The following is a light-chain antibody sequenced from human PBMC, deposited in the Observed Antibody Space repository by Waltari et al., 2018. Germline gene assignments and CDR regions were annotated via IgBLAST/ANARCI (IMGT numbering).Light chain of an antibody. V-gene: IGKV2-30*02. Sequence: DVVMTQSPLSLPVTLGQPASISCRSSQSLIHNKGNPYLNWFQQRPGQSPRRLIYKISNRDAGVPDRFSGSRSGTDFTLRISRVEAEDVGVYYCMQGTHPPQTFGGGTKVEIK. CDR1: QSLIHNKGNPY. CDR2: KIS. CDR3: MQGTHPPQT. J-gene: IGKJ4*01.